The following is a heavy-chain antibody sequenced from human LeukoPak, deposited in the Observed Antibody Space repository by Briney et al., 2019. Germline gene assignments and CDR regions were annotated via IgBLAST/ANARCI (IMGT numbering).Heavy chain of an antibody. J-gene: IGHJ6*03. D-gene: IGHD3-3*01. CDR1: GFTFDDYA. CDR3: ARDAQYYDFWSGYYGYYMDV. CDR2: ISWNSGTI. V-gene: IGHV3-9*01. Sequence: GGSLRLSCAASGFTFDDYAMHWVRQAPGKGLEWVSGISWNSGTIGYADSVKGRFTISRDNAKNSLYLQMNSLRAEDTAVYYCARDAQYYDFWSGYYGYYMDVWGKGTTVTVSS.